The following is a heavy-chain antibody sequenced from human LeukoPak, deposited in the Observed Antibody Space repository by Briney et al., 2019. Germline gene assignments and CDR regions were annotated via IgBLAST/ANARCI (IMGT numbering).Heavy chain of an antibody. CDR3: ARAYTNWFDP. Sequence: SETLSLTCTVSGYSVSSGFYWGWIRLPPGKGLEWVGIIYHSGNTYYNPSLKSRVTMSLDTSKNQFSLRLTSVTAADTAVYYCARAYTNWFDPWGQGTLVTVSS. V-gene: IGHV4-38-2*02. J-gene: IGHJ5*02. CDR2: IYHSGNT. CDR1: GYSVSSGFY. D-gene: IGHD1-14*01.